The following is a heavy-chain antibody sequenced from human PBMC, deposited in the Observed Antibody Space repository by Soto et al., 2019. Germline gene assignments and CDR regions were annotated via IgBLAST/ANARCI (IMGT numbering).Heavy chain of an antibody. D-gene: IGHD4-17*01. J-gene: IGHJ3*02. CDR2: IRSKANSYAT. V-gene: IGHV3-73*01. Sequence: VGSLRLSCAASGFTFSGSAMHWVRQASGKGLEWVGRIRSKANSYATAYAASVKGRFTISRDDSKNTAYLQMNSLKTEDTAVYYCNPIYGDFAFDIWGQGTMVTVSS. CDR3: NPIYGDFAFDI. CDR1: GFTFSGSA.